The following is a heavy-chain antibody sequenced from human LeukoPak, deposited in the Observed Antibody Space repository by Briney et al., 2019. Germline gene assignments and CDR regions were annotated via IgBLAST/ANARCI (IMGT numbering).Heavy chain of an antibody. Sequence: SETLSLTCTVSGGSISSSSYYWGWIRQPPGKGLEWIGSIYYSGSTYYNPSLKSRVTISVDTSKNQFSLKLSSVTAADTAVYYCARHGSESAARPVDVWGKGTTVTVSS. CDR2: IYYSGST. D-gene: IGHD6-6*01. CDR3: ARHGSESAARPVDV. CDR1: GGSISSSSYY. J-gene: IGHJ6*04. V-gene: IGHV4-39*01.